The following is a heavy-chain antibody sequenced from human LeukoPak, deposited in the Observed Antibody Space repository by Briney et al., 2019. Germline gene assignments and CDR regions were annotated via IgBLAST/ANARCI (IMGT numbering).Heavy chain of an antibody. D-gene: IGHD6-13*01. CDR3: AKDGGAAVRGIIDY. J-gene: IGHJ4*02. CDR1: GFTFYTYP. CDR2: IRDSGIT. V-gene: IGHV3-48*04. Sequence: GGSLRLSCAASGFTFYTYPLNWVRQAPGKGLEWISHIRDSGITDYADSVKGRFTISRDNAKNSLYLQMNSLRAEDTALYYCAKDGGAAVRGIIDYWGQGTLVTVSS.